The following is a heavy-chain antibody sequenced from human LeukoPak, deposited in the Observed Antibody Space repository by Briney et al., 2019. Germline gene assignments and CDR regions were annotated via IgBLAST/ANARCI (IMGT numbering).Heavy chain of an antibody. CDR2: ITGSGGST. V-gene: IGHV3-23*01. Sequence: GGSLRLSCAASGFTFSSYAMSWVRQAPGKGLEWVSGITGSGGSTPYADSAKGRFTISRDNSKNTLYLQMNSLRAEDTAVYYCPKSGYSGYGYNWFDPWGQGTLVTVFS. CDR1: GFTFSSYA. CDR3: PKSGYSGYGYNWFDP. J-gene: IGHJ5*02. D-gene: IGHD5-12*01.